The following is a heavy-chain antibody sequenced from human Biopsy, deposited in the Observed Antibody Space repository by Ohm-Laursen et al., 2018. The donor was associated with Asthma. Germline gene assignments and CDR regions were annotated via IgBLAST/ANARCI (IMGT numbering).Heavy chain of an antibody. CDR3: ARCQVGYSSGWSLLLKKIYYSGMDV. V-gene: IGHV1-69*01. J-gene: IGHJ6*02. CDR1: GGTFSNFA. CDR2: IMTVFGTT. Sequence: SSVRVSCKAPGGTFSNFAISWVRQAPGQGLEWLGGIMTVFGTTNYAQKFQGRVTITADESTSTAYMEVTSLRSEDTAIYYCARCQVGYSSGWSLLLKKIYYSGMDVWGQGTTVIVSS. D-gene: IGHD6-19*01.